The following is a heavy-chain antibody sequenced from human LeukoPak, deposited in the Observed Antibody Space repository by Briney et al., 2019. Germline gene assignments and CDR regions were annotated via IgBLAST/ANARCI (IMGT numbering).Heavy chain of an antibody. CDR3: ARYCSGGRCYPGTNWFDP. V-gene: IGHV4-31*03. CDR1: LGSLSSGDYY. J-gene: IGHJ5*02. Sequence: SETLSLTRTVSLGSLSSGDYYWSWIRQHPGKGREWIGYSYYSGNTHYNPSLKGRVTISVDTSKNQFSLKLSSVTAADTAVYYCARYCSGGRCYPGTNWFDPWGQGTLVTVSS. CDR2: SYYSGNT. D-gene: IGHD2-15*01.